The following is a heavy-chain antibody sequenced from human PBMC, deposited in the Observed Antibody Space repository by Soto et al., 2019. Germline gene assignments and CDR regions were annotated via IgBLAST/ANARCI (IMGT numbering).Heavy chain of an antibody. Sequence: PSETLSLTCAVSGGSISSSNWWSWVRQPPGKGLEWIGEIYHSGSTNHNPSLKSRVTISVDKSKNQFSLKLSSVTAADTAVYYCARYYDFWSGYSTSYYYYGMDVWGQGTTVTVSS. CDR3: ARYYDFWSGYSTSYYYYGMDV. CDR2: IYHSGST. J-gene: IGHJ6*02. D-gene: IGHD3-3*01. CDR1: GGSISSSNW. V-gene: IGHV4-4*02.